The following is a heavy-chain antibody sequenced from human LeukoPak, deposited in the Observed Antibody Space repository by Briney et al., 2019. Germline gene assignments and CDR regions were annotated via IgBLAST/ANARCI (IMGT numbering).Heavy chain of an antibody. J-gene: IGHJ4*02. CDR2: ISGSGSDT. CDR1: GFNFSPYG. CDR3: AKGRGASSTSCYNY. Sequence: GGSLRLSCAASGFNFSPYGMSWIRQAPGKGLEWVAGISGSGSDTYYADSVKGRFTISRDNFKNTVDLQMNSLRADDTAVYYCAKGRGASSTSCYNYWGQGTLVTVSS. V-gene: IGHV3-23*01. D-gene: IGHD2-2*02.